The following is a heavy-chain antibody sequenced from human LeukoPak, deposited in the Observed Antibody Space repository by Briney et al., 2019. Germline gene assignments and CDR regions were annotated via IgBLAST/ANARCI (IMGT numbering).Heavy chain of an antibody. V-gene: IGHV1-18*01. D-gene: IGHD2/OR15-2a*01. Sequence: ASVKVSCKASGYTFNNFGISWVRQAPGQGLEWMGWISGHNANTKCAQKFQGRVTMTTDTSMSTAYMELRSLRSDDTAVYYCGREFCNSVSCFHPDYWGQGTLVTASS. CDR2: ISGHNANT. J-gene: IGHJ4*02. CDR3: GREFCNSVSCFHPDY. CDR1: GYTFNNFG.